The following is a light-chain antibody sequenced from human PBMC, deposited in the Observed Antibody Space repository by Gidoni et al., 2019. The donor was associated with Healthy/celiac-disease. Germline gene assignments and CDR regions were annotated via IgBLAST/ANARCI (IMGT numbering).Light chain of an antibody. CDR3: NSRDNSGDVV. CDR2: GKT. Sequence: SSELTPDPAVSVALGQTVRITCQGDSLRSYYASWYQQKPGQAPVLVIYGKTNRPSGIPDRFSGSSSGNTASLTITGAQAEDEADYYCNSRDNSGDVVFGGGTKLTVL. CDR1: SLRSYY. V-gene: IGLV3-19*01. J-gene: IGLJ2*01.